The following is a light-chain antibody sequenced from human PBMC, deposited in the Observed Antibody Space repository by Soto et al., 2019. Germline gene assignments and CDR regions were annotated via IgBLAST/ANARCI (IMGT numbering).Light chain of an antibody. CDR1: QGISSY. V-gene: IGKV1-9*01. Sequence: DIQMTQSPSSLSASVGDRFSITCRASQGISSYLAWYQQKPGKAPKLLIYAASTLQSGVPSRFSGSGSGTEFTLTISSLQPEDFATYYCQQYNSYWTFGQGTKVDI. CDR2: AAS. CDR3: QQYNSYWT. J-gene: IGKJ1*01.